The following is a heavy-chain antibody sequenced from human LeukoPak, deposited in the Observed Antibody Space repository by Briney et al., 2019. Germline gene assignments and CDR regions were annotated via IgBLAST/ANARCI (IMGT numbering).Heavy chain of an antibody. CDR2: IYTSGST. V-gene: IGHV4-61*02. CDR3: AREVGQAGYSSSWEQFYYYYYYMDV. D-gene: IGHD6-13*01. J-gene: IGHJ6*03. CDR1: GGSISSGSYY. Sequence: SQTLSLTCTVSGGSISSGSYYWSWIRQPAGKGLEWIGRIYTSGSTNYNPSLKRRVTISVDTSKNQFSLKLSSVTAADTAVYYCAREVGQAGYSSSWEQFYYYYYYMDVWGKGTTVTVSS.